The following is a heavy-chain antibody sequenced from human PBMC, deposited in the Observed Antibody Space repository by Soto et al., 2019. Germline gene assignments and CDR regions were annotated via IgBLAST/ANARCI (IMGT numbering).Heavy chain of an antibody. CDR1: GGPISSYY. CDR2: IFYTGNT. J-gene: IGHJ5*02. D-gene: IGHD3-10*01. V-gene: IGHV4-59*01. CDR3: ARNNVRGVSNSYNWIDP. Sequence: SETLSLTCTVSGGPISSYYWSWIRQSPGKGLEWIGQIFYTGNTDYNPSLKSRVTMSVDIPKKQFSLKLRSVTAADTAMYFCARNNVRGVSNSYNWIDPWGQGTLVTVSS.